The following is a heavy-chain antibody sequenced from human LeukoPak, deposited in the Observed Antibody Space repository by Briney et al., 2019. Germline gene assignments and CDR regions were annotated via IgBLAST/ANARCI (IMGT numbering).Heavy chain of an antibody. CDR3: ARDGYGSGSPAY. Sequence: PGGSLRLSCAASGFTFSSCWMSWVRQAPGKGLEWVANIKQDGSEKYYVDSVKGRFTISRDNAKNSLYLQMNSLRAEDTAVYYCARDGYGSGSPAYWGQGTLVTVSS. CDR1: GFTFSSCW. CDR2: IKQDGSEK. J-gene: IGHJ4*02. V-gene: IGHV3-7*01. D-gene: IGHD3-10*01.